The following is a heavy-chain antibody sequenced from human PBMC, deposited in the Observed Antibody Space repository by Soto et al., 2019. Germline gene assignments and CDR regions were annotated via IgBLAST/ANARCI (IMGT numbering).Heavy chain of an antibody. D-gene: IGHD1-26*01. J-gene: IGHJ6*02. V-gene: IGHV3-30*18. CDR3: AKMGFRGSTGSYHYTMDV. CDR1: GFTFNSCA. Sequence: PGGSLRLSCAASGFTFNSCAMHWVRQAPGKGLEWVAVISYVESHKCYADSVKGRFTISRDNSKNTLYLQMKSLRAEDTAVYYCAKMGFRGSTGSYHYTMDVWGQGTTVTVSS. CDR2: ISYVESHK.